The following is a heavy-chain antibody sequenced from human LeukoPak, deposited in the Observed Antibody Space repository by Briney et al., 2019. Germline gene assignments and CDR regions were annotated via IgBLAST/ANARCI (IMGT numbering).Heavy chain of an antibody. J-gene: IGHJ4*02. CDR3: ARDRLDGSGSYCELIFDY. CDR1: GYTFTGYY. Sequence: ASVKVSCKASGYTFTGYYIHWVRQAPGQGLEWMGWINPKSGDREYAQKFQGRVTMTRDTSIRTAYMELSRLRSDDTAMYYCARDRLDGSGSYCELIFDYWGQGTLVTVSS. D-gene: IGHD3-10*01. CDR2: INPKSGDR. V-gene: IGHV1-2*02.